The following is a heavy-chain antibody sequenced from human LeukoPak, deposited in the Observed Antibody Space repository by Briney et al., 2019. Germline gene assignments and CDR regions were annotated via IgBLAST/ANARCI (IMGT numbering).Heavy chain of an antibody. V-gene: IGHV3-7*01. CDR1: GFTFSSYW. D-gene: IGHD3-22*01. CDR2: IKQDGSEK. J-gene: IGHJ4*02. CDR3: AGEDSSGYANFDY. Sequence: GGSLRLSCAASGFTFSSYWMSWVRQAPGKGLEWVANIKQDGSEKYYVDSVKGRFTISRDNAKNSLYLQMNSLRAEDTAVYYCAGEDSSGYANFDYWGQGTLVTVSS.